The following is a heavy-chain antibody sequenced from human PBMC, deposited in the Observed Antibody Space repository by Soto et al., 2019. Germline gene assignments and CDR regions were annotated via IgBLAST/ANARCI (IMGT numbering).Heavy chain of an antibody. CDR2: IYYSGST. J-gene: IGHJ3*02. CDR3: AREGYYGSGSYYNNNDAFDI. CDR1: GGSISSYY. Sequence: SETLSLTCTVSGGSISSYYWSWIRQPPGKGLEWIGYIYYSGSTNYNPSLKSRVTISVDTSKNQFSLKLSSVTAADTAVYYCAREGYYGSGSYYNNNDAFDIWGQGTMVTVSS. D-gene: IGHD3-10*01. V-gene: IGHV4-59*01.